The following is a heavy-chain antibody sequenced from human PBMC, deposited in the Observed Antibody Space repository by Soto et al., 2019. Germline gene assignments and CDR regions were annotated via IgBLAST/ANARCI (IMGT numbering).Heavy chain of an antibody. CDR3: ARDGFMITFGGVIATNFDY. J-gene: IGHJ4*02. Sequence: ASVKVSCKASGYTFTSYYMHWVRQAPGQGLEWMGIINPSGGSTSYAQKFQGRVTMTRDTSTSTVYMELSSLRSEDTAVYYCARDGFMITFGGVIATNFDYWGQGTLVTVSS. CDR2: INPSGGST. CDR1: GYTFTSYY. V-gene: IGHV1-46*01. D-gene: IGHD3-16*02.